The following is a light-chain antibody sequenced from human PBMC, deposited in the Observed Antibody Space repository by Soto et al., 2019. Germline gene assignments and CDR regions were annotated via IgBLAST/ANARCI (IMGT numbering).Light chain of an antibody. CDR3: QEYGSSVMYT. J-gene: IGKJ2*01. V-gene: IGKV3-20*01. CDR2: AAS. CDR1: QSVHNNY. Sequence: EIVLTQPPGTLSLSPGDRATLSCRASQSVHNNYLAWYQQKPGQAPRLLIYAASSRATGLPGRFSGSGSGTDSTLTISRLEPEDFAVYYCQEYGSSVMYTFGRGIKLEIK.